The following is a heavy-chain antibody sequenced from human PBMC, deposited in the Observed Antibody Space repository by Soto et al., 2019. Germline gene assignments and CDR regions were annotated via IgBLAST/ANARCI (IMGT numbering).Heavy chain of an antibody. CDR2: IIPILGIA. J-gene: IGHJ5*02. CDR1: VGTFSSYT. Sequence: QVQLVQSGAEVKKPGSSVKVSCKASVGTFSSYTISWVRQAPGQGLEWMGRIIPILGIANYAQKFQGRVTITADKSTSTAYMELSSLRSEDTAVYYCARGLYYDSSGYPNWFDPWGQGTLVTVSS. V-gene: IGHV1-69*02. D-gene: IGHD3-22*01. CDR3: ARGLYYDSSGYPNWFDP.